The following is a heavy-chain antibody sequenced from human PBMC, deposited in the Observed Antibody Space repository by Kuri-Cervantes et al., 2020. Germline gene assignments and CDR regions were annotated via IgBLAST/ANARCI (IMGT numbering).Heavy chain of an antibody. J-gene: IGHJ4*02. CDR1: GFTFSSYW. V-gene: IGHV3-7*01. CDR2: IKQDGSEK. Sequence: GESLKISCAASGFTFSSYWMSWVRQAPGKGLEWVANIKQDGSEKYYVDSVKGRFTISRDNAKNSLYLQMNSLRAEDTAVYYCARFGDYDILTGFDYWGQGTLVTVSS. D-gene: IGHD3-9*01. CDR3: ARFGDYDILTGFDY.